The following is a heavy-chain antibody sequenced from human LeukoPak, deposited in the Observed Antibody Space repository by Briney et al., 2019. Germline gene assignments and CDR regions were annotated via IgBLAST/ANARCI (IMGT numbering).Heavy chain of an antibody. CDR3: ARAGQGYSSGS. V-gene: IGHV3-21*01. D-gene: IGHD2-15*01. CDR2: ISSSSNYI. J-gene: IGHJ4*02. CDR1: GFTLSCYS. Sequence: GALRLSCAASGFTLSCYSMNWVRQAPGKGLEWVSFISSSSNYIYYTDSVKGRFTISRDNAKNSLYLQMNSLRAEDTAVYYCARAGQGYSSGSWGQGTLVTVSS.